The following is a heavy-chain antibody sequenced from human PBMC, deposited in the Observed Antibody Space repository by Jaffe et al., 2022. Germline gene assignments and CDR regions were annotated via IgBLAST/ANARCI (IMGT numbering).Heavy chain of an antibody. V-gene: IGHV4-39*01. CDR2: IYYSGST. CDR1: GGSISSSSYY. CDR3: ARQTYYDFWSGSILDY. D-gene: IGHD3-3*01. Sequence: QLQLQESGPGLVKPSETLSLTCTVSGGSISSSSYYWGWIRQPPGKGLEWIGSIYYSGSTYYNPSLKSRVTISVDTSKNQFSLKLSSVTAADTAVYYCARQTYYDFWSGSILDYWGQGTLVTVSS. J-gene: IGHJ4*02.